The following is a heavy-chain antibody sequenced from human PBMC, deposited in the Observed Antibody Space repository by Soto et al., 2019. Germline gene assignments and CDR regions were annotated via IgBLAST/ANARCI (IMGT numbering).Heavy chain of an antibody. J-gene: IGHJ4*02. D-gene: IGHD6-13*01. CDR2: ISSSGSTI. CDR1: GFTFSDYY. CDR3: ARVRRDSSSWYPFDY. V-gene: IGHV3-11*04. Sequence: GGSLRLSCAASGFTFSDYYMSWIRQAPGKGLEWVSYISSSGSTIYYADSVKGRFTISRDNAKNSLYLQMNSLRAEDTAVYYCARVRRDSSSWYPFDYWGQGTLVTVSS.